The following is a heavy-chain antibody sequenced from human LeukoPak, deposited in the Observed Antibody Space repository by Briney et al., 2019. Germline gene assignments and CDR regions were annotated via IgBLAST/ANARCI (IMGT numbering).Heavy chain of an antibody. CDR3: ARREPAVDY. CDR1: GGSISSSSYY. V-gene: IGHV4-39*01. CDR2: IYYSGST. Sequence: SETLSLTCTVPGGSISSSSYYWGWIRQPPGKGLEWIGSIYYSGSTYYNPSLKSRVTISVDTSKNQFSLKLSSVTAADTAVYYCARREPAVDYWGQGTLVTVSS. J-gene: IGHJ4*02.